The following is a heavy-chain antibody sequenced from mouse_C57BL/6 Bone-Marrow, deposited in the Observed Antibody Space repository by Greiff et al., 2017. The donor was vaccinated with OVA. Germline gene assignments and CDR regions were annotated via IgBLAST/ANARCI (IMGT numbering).Heavy chain of an antibody. CDR3: ARLSYYDNEGAQDD. J-gene: IGHJ4*01. Sequence: VQLQQPGAELVKPGASVKLSCKASGYTFTSYWMHWVKQRPGQGLEWIGMIHPNSGSTNYNEKFKSKATMTVDKSSSTAYMQLSSLTSEDSAVYYCARLSYYDNEGAQDDWGKGTTVTVAS. V-gene: IGHV1-64*01. CDR1: GYTFTSYW. D-gene: IGHD2-4*01. CDR2: IHPNSGST.